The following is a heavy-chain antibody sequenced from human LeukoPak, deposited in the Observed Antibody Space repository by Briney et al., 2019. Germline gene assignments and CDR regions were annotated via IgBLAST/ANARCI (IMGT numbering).Heavy chain of an antibody. V-gene: IGHV3-21*01. J-gene: IGHJ4*02. D-gene: IGHD3-22*01. CDR3: ARGIPPSDYYDSSGYIDY. CDR2: ISSSSSSYI. CDR1: GFTFSSYS. Sequence: GGSLRLSCAASGFTFSSYSMNWVRQAPGKGLEWVSSISSSSSSYIYYADSVKGRFTISRDNAENSLYLQMNSLRAEDTAVYYCARGIPPSDYYDSSGYIDYWGQGTLVTVSS.